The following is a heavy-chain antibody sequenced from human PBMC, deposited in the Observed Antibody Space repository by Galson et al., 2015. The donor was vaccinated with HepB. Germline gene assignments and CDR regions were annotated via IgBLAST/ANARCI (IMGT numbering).Heavy chain of an antibody. CDR3: AKLPTKSTVATTDTTVDY. V-gene: IGHV3-23*01. J-gene: IGHJ4*02. CDR2: LSGTGGAT. Sequence: SLRLSCAASGFTFSTYALSWVRQAPGKGLEWVSTLSGTGGATFYADSVMGRFTISRDNSKNMLYLQMNSLRAEDTAVYYCAKLPTKSTVATTDTTVDYWGQGTLVTVSS. D-gene: IGHD6-13*01. CDR1: GFTFSTYA.